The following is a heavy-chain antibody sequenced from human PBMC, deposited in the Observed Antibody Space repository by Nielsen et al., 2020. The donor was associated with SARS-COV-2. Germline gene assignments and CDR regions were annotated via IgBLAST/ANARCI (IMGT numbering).Heavy chain of an antibody. CDR2: IYYSGST. D-gene: IGHD3-3*01. CDR3: ARDTAEWLLDY. V-gene: IGHV4-30-4*01. J-gene: IGHJ4*02. Sequence: SETLSLTCTVSGGSISSGDYYWSWIRQPPGKDLEWIGYIYYSGSTYYNPSLKSRVTISVDTSKNQFSLKLSSVTAADTAVYYCARDTAEWLLDYWGQGTLVTVSS. CDR1: GGSISSGDYY.